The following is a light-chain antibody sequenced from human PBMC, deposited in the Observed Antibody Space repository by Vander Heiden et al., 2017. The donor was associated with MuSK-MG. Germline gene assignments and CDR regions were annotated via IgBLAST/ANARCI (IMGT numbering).Light chain of an antibody. CDR1: QSISDN. CDR2: GAS. J-gene: IGKJ3*01. Sequence: EIVMTQSPATLSVSPGKRDTLSCRASQSISDNLAWYQKKPSQAPRLLVYGASTRATGSPDSSSGSGCRKHFPLTISTLHSEEFAVYYCQQYKNGYRDGLTFGHGTSVDIK. V-gene: IGKV3-15*01. CDR3: QQYKNGYRDGLT.